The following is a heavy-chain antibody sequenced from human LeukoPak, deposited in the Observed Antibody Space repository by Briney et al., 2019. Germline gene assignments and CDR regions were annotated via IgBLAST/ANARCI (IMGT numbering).Heavy chain of an antibody. V-gene: IGHV4-39*07. CDR3: ARGPGYCSSTSCYRFDP. CDR2: INHSGST. CDR1: GGSISSSSYY. Sequence: SETLSLTCTVSGGSISSSSYYWSWIRQPPGKGLEWIGEINHSGSTNYNPSLKSRVTISVDTSKNQFSLKLSSVTAADTAVYYCARGPGYCSSTSCYRFDPWGQGTLVTVSS. J-gene: IGHJ5*02. D-gene: IGHD2-2*01.